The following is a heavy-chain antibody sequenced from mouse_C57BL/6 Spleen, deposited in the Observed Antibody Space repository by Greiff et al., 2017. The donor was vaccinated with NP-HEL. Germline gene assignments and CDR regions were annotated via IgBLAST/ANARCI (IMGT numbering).Heavy chain of an antibody. CDR1: GYAFTNYL. J-gene: IGHJ3*01. D-gene: IGHD2-1*01. V-gene: IGHV1-54*01. Sequence: QVQLQQSGAELVRPGTSVKVSCKASGYAFTNYLIEWVKQRPGQGLEWIGVSNPGSGGTNYNEKFKGKATLTADKSSSTAYMQLSSLTSEDSAVYFCARDLYGNYVPFAYWGQGTLVTVSA. CDR2: SNPGSGGT. CDR3: ARDLYGNYVPFAY.